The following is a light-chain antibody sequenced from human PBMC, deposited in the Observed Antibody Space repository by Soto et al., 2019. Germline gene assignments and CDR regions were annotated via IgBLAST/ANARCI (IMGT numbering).Light chain of an antibody. CDR1: QSVSSSY. J-gene: IGKJ1*01. CDR2: VAS. CDR3: QPRSYCPPWT. Sequence: EIGLTQSPGTLSLSPGERATLSCRASQSVSSSYLAWYQQKPGQAPRLIIYVASDRATGIPDRFSGSGSGTDFTLTISRLEPEDFAVYYCQPRSYCPPWTFGQG. V-gene: IGKV3D-20*02.